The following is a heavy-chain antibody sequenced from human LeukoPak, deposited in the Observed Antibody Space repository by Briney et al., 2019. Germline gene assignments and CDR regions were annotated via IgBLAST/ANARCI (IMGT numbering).Heavy chain of an antibody. Sequence: GGSLRLSCAASGFTFSSYSINWVRQAPGRGLEWVSYISSSSSTIYYADSVKGRFTISRDNAKNSLYLQMNSLRAEDTAVYYCARDPYRFAFDIWGQGTVVLVSS. CDR3: ARDPYRFAFDI. J-gene: IGHJ3*02. D-gene: IGHD1-26*01. CDR1: GFTFSSYS. V-gene: IGHV3-48*04. CDR2: ISSSSSTI.